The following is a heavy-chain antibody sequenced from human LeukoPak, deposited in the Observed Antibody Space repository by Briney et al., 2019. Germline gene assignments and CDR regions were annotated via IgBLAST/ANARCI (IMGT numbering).Heavy chain of an antibody. CDR1: GYTFTAYY. J-gene: IGHJ4*02. CDR2: INPNSGGT. D-gene: IGHD3-22*01. V-gene: IGHV1-2*02. CDR3: ARYLGGSGYFLDY. Sequence: ASVKVSCKASGYTFTAYYMHWVRQAPGQGLEWMGWINPNSGGTNYAQKFQGRVTMTRDTSISTAYMELSRLKSDDTAVYYCARYLGGSGYFLDYWGQGTLVTVSS.